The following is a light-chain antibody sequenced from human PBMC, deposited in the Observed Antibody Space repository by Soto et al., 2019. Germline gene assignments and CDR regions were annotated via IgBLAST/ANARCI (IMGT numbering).Light chain of an antibody. CDR2: EGS. Sequence: QSALTQPASVSGSPGQSISISSTGTSSDVGSYNLVSWYQQHPGKAPKLMIYEGSKRPSGVSNRFSGSKSGNTASLTISGLQAEDEADYYCCSYAGSRTHVVFGGGTKLTVL. CDR1: SSDVGSYNL. CDR3: CSYAGSRTHVV. J-gene: IGLJ2*01. V-gene: IGLV2-23*01.